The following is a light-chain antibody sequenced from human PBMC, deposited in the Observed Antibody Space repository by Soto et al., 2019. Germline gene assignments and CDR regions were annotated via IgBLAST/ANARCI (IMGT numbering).Light chain of an antibody. CDR1: QSVSSY. CDR2: DAS. CDR3: QQYSKWPLT. Sequence: EIVMTQSPSTLSVSPLERSTLSCRASQSVSSYLAWYQQKPGQAPRLLIYDASTRATGIPARFSGSGSGTEFILTISSLQSEDFAVYNCQQYSKWPLTFGGGTKV. J-gene: IGKJ4*01. V-gene: IGKV3-15*01.